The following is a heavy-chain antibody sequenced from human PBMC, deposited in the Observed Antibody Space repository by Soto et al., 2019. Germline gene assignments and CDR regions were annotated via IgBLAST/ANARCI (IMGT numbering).Heavy chain of an antibody. D-gene: IGHD5-12*01. CDR1: GFTFSSYS. V-gene: IGHV3-48*01. J-gene: IGHJ6*02. CDR3: ARADSGYAHGYYYYGMDV. CDR2: ISSSSSTI. Sequence: EVHLVESGGGLVQPGGSLRLSCAASGFTFSSYSMNWVRQAPGKGLEWVSYISSSSSTIYYADSVKGRFTISRDNAKNSLYLQMNSLRAEDTAVYYCARADSGYAHGYYYYGMDVWGQGTTVTVSS.